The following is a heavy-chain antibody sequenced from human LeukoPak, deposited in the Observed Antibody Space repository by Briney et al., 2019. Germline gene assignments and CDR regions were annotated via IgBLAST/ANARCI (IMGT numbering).Heavy chain of an antibody. CDR2: VYYSGST. V-gene: IGHV4-59*01. J-gene: IGHJ6*02. D-gene: IGHD6-13*01. CDR3: ARVAAAGPLYGMDV. Sequence: SETLSLTCTVSGGSISSYYWSWIRQPPGKGLEWIGYVYYSGSTNYNPSLKSRVTISVDTSQNQFSLKLSPVTAADTAVYYCARVAAAGPLYGMDVWGQGTTVTVSS. CDR1: GGSISSYY.